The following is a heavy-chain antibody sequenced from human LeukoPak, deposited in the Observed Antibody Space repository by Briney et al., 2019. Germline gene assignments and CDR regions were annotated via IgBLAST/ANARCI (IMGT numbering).Heavy chain of an antibody. Sequence: GGSLRLSCVASGFTVSSNYMTWVRQAPGKGLEWVSVIYSGGNTFYADSVKGRFTISRDNSKNTLYLQMNSLRAEDTAVYYCAKWGDYDILTGYYDSDYWGQGTLVTVSS. CDR3: AKWGDYDILTGYYDSDY. V-gene: IGHV3-53*01. J-gene: IGHJ4*02. CDR1: GFTVSSNY. D-gene: IGHD3-9*01. CDR2: IYSGGNT.